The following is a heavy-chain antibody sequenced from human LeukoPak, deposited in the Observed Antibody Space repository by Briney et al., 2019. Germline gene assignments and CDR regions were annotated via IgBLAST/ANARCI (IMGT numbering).Heavy chain of an antibody. J-gene: IGHJ6*03. Sequence: SVSVSCKLAGYILSQLPIHRVRQAPGKGPEWMGGFDPERAERIYSQKIKDKPSTTDDISTDSSYIALRWLTSEDTAVYYWAADRGHMAPGGFPSSYYMDVWGKGTSVTVSS. CDR3: AADRGHMAPGGFPSSYYMDV. CDR1: GYILSQLP. CDR2: FDPERAER. V-gene: IGHV1-24*01. D-gene: IGHD2-15*01.